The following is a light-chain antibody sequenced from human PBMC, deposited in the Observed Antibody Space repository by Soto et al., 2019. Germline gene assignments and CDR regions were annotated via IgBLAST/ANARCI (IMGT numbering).Light chain of an antibody. Sequence: EIVVTQSPATLSVFAGDTATLSCRASESVSSSLAWYQQKPGQPPRLLIYNASNRTTGISARFSGSGSGTDFTLTISSLEPEDSAVYYCQQRGDWPPITFGQGTRLEIK. CDR1: ESVSSS. V-gene: IGKV3-11*01. CDR3: QQRGDWPPIT. CDR2: NAS. J-gene: IGKJ5*01.